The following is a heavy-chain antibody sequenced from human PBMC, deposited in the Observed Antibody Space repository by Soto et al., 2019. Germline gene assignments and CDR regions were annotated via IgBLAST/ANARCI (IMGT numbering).Heavy chain of an antibody. V-gene: IGHV1-69*02. CDR3: ARAYSSTVYNWFDP. D-gene: IGHD6-13*01. J-gene: IGHJ5*02. CDR2: IIPILGIA. Sequence: ASVKVSCKASGGTFSSYTISWVRQAPGQGLEWMGRIIPILGIANYAQKFQGRVTITADKSTSTAYMELSSLRSEDTAVYYCARAYSSTVYNWFDPWGQGTLVTVSS. CDR1: GGTFSSYT.